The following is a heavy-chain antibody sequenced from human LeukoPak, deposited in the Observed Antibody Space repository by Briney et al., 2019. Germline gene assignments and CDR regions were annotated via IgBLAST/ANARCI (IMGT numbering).Heavy chain of an antibody. CDR3: ARGPQWLVRGYDY. Sequence: PGGSLRLSCAASGFTFSSYWMHWVRQAPGKGLVWVSRINSDGSSTSYADSVKGRFTISGDNAKNTLYLQMNSLRAEDTAVYYCARGPQWLVRGYDYWGQGTLVTVSS. CDR2: INSDGSST. V-gene: IGHV3-74*01. CDR1: GFTFSSYW. J-gene: IGHJ4*02. D-gene: IGHD6-19*01.